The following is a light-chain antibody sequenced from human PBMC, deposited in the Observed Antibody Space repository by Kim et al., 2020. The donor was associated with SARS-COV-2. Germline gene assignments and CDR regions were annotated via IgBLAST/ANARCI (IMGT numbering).Light chain of an antibody. J-gene: IGKJ4*01. CDR2: DAS. Sequence: DIQMTQSPSSLSASVGDRVTITCQASQDIKNYLNWYQQKPGKAPKFLIYDASNVEAGVPSRFSGSGSGTDFSFTISNLQPEDIATYYCQQYDNLPLTFGGGTKVDIK. CDR3: QQYDNLPLT. CDR1: QDIKNY. V-gene: IGKV1-33*01.